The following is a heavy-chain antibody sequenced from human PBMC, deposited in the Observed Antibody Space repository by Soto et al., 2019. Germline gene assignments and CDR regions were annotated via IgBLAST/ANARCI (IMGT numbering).Heavy chain of an antibody. CDR3: ARPVATKYYYYYYGMDV. V-gene: IGHV3-48*02. Sequence: GGSLRLSCAASGFTFSSYSMNWVRQAPGKGLEWVSYISSSSSTIYYADSVKGRFTISRDNAKNSLYLQMNSLRDEDTAVYYCARPVATKYYYYYYGMDVWGQGTTVTVSS. CDR2: ISSSSSTI. J-gene: IGHJ6*02. CDR1: GFTFSSYS. D-gene: IGHD5-12*01.